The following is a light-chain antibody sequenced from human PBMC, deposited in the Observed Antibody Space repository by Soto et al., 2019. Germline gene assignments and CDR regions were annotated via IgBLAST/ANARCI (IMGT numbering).Light chain of an antibody. CDR2: GAS. CDR1: QSVSSY. V-gene: IGKV3-20*01. CDR3: QHYDSRPYT. J-gene: IGKJ2*01. Sequence: EIVLTQSPATLSLSPGERATLSCRASQSVSSYLAWYQQKPGQAPRLLIYGASSRATGIPDRFSGSGSGTDFTLTISRLEPEDFAVYYCQHYDSRPYTFGQGTKVDI.